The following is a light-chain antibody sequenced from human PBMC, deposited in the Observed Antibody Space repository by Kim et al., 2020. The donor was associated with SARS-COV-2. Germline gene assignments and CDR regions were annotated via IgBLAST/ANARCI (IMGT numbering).Light chain of an antibody. CDR3: QVWDNSSDHRVV. CDR2: YDR. V-gene: IGLV3-21*04. CDR1: SFGSKS. J-gene: IGLJ2*01. Sequence: GKTARVSLGGNSFGSKSGHMYQEMSGQAPVVVIYYDRDRPSGIPERFSGCNSGNTATLTISRVEAGDEAVYYCQVWDNSSDHRVVFGGGTQLTVL.